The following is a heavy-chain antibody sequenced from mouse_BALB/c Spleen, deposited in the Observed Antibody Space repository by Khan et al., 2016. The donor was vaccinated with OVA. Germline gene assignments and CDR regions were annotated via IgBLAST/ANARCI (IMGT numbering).Heavy chain of an antibody. V-gene: IGHV1S136*01. Sequence: VQLQQSGPELVKPGASVKMSCKASGYTFTSYVMHWVKQKPGLGLEWIGYIYPFNDDTKYNEKFKGKATLTSDRSSSTAYMELSSLTSEDSAVFYCSAVGTYCVSFAYWGQGTLVTVSA. CDR3: SAVGTYCVSFAY. D-gene: IGHD6-1*01. J-gene: IGHJ3*01. CDR1: GYTFTSYV. CDR2: IYPFNDDT.